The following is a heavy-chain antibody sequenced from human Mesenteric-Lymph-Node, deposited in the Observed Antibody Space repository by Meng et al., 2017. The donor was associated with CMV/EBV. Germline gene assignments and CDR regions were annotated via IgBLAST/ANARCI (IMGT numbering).Heavy chain of an antibody. D-gene: IGHD3-22*01. CDR2: ISWDGGST. V-gene: IGHV3-43*02. J-gene: IGHJ4*02. Sequence: GESLKISCAASGFTFSSYAMSWVRQAPGKGLEWVSLISWDGGSTYYADSVKGRFTISRDNSKNSLYLQMNSLRTEDTALYYCAKAHSSGYYVDYWGQGTLVTVSS. CDR3: AKAHSSGYYVDY. CDR1: GFTFSSYA.